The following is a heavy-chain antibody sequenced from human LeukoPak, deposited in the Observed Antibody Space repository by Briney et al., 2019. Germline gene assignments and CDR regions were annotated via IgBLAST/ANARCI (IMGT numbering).Heavy chain of an antibody. D-gene: IGHD5-24*01. J-gene: IGHJ4*02. CDR1: GGSISSYY. V-gene: IGHV4-4*09. CDR2: IYTSGST. Sequence: SSETLSLTCTVSGGSISSYYWSWIRQPPGKGLEWIGYIYTSGSTNYNPSLKSRVTISVDTSKNQFSLKLSSVTAADTAVYYCARGDDQSRDAGYFDYWGQGTLVTVSS. CDR3: ARGDDQSRDAGYFDY.